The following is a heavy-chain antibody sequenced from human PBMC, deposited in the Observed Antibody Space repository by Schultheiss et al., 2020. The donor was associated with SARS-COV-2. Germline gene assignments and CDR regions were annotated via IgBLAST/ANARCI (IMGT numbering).Heavy chain of an antibody. CDR2: IRNKANGGTT. Sequence: GESLKISCTVSGFTFGDYAMTWVRQAPGKGLEWIGFIRNKANGGTTQYAASVKGRFTISRDDSKSITYLQMNSLKTEDTAVYYCTRRGRQIYYYDSSADYWGQGTLVTVSS. CDR3: TRRGRQIYYYDSSADY. V-gene: IGHV3-49*04. D-gene: IGHD3-22*01. CDR1: GFTFGDYA. J-gene: IGHJ4*02.